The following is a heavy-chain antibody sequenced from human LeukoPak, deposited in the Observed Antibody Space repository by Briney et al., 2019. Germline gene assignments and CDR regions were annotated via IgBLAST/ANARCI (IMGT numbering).Heavy chain of an antibody. CDR2: TYYSGST. V-gene: IGHV4-30-4*01. CDR3: ARPYYYDSRIDP. Sequence: SQTLSLTCTVSGGSISSGDYYWSWIRQPPGKGLEWIGYTYYSGSTYYNPSLKSRVTISVDTPKNQFSLKLNSVTAADTAVYYCARPYYYDSRIDPWGQGTLVTVSS. J-gene: IGHJ5*02. D-gene: IGHD3-22*01. CDR1: GGSISSGDYY.